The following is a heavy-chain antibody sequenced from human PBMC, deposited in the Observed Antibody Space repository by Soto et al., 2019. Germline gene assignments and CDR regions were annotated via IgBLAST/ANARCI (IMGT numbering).Heavy chain of an antibody. Sequence: EVQLVESGGGLVQPGGSLRLSCAASGFTFSSYEMNWVRQAPGKGLEWVSYISSSGSTIYYADSVKGRFTISRDNAKNSLYLQMKSLRAEDTAVYYCARAHYYDSSGYYPFDYWGQGTLVTVSS. CDR2: ISSSGSTI. CDR3: ARAHYYDSSGYYPFDY. D-gene: IGHD3-22*01. V-gene: IGHV3-48*03. CDR1: GFTFSSYE. J-gene: IGHJ4*02.